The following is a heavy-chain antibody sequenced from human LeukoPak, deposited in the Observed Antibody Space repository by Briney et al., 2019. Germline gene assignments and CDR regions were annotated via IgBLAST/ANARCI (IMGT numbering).Heavy chain of an antibody. D-gene: IGHD1-26*01. CDR3: ARVYGSDYFDY. J-gene: IGHJ4*02. Sequence: SETLSLTCTVSGGSISGYYWSWIRQPPGKGLEWIGYISYSGATDYNPSPKSRVTMSVDTSKNQFSLKLSSVTAADTAIYYCARVYGSDYFDYWGQGTLVTVSS. CDR2: ISYSGAT. CDR1: GGSISGYY. V-gene: IGHV4-59*01.